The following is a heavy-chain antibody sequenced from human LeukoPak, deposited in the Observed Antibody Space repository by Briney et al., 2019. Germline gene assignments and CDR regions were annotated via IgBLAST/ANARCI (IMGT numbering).Heavy chain of an antibody. CDR2: INHSGST. V-gene: IGHV4-34*01. J-gene: IGHJ4*02. D-gene: IGHD3-3*01. CDR1: GGSFSGYY. Sequence: SETLSLTCAVYGGSFSGYYWSWIRQPPGKGLEWIGEINHSGSTNYNPSLKSRVTISVDTSKNQFSLKLSSVTAADTAVYYCARGSRITADYWGQGTLDTVSS. CDR3: ARGSRITADY.